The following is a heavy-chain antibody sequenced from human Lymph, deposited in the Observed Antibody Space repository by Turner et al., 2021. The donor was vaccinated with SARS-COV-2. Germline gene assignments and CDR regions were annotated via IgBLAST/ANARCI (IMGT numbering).Heavy chain of an antibody. D-gene: IGHD2-15*01. Sequence: QVQLLHSGAVVQKPGSSVQVFCNVSGHTLTDLPIHWVRQAPGKGLESMGGCDPEDGEIIYAQKFQGRVTRNENTSTDTAYMELSSLRSEKTAGYYCATVLCTGSSCYNYGMDVWGQGTTVTVSS. CDR2: CDPEDGEI. CDR3: ATVLCTGSSCYNYGMDV. J-gene: IGHJ6*02. CDR1: GHTLTDLP. V-gene: IGHV1-24*01.